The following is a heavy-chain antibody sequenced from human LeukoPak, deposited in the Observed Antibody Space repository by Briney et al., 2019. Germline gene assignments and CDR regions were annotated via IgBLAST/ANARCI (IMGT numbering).Heavy chain of an antibody. D-gene: IGHD3-10*01. CDR3: ARAGNTTVRGFYFDY. CDR2: ISSSSSYI. V-gene: IGHV3-21*01. CDR1: GFTFSSYS. Sequence: GGSLRLSCAASGFTFSSYSMNWVRQAPGKGLEWVSSISSSSSYIYYADSVKGRFTISRDNAKNSLYLQMNSLRAEDTAVYYCARAGNTTVRGFYFDYWGQGTLVTVSS. J-gene: IGHJ4*02.